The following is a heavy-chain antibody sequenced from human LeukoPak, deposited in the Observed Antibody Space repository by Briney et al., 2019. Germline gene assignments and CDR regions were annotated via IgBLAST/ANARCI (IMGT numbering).Heavy chain of an antibody. CDR2: ISSSSSTI. V-gene: IGHV3-48*04. D-gene: IGHD6-13*01. CDR1: GFTFSSYS. Sequence: PGGSLRLSCAASGFTFSSYSMNWVRQAPGKGLEWVSYISSSSSTIYYADSVKGRFTISRDNAKNSLYLQMNSLRAEDTAVYYCARDSAKEKFLIAAAGHFDYWGQGTLFTVSS. J-gene: IGHJ4*02. CDR3: ARDSAKEKFLIAAAGHFDY.